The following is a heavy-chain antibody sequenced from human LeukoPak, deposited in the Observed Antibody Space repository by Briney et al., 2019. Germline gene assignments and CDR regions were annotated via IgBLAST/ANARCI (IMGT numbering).Heavy chain of an antibody. D-gene: IGHD6-19*01. V-gene: IGHV1-46*01. CDR1: GYTFTSYY. J-gene: IGHJ1*01. Sequence: ASVKVSCKASGYTFTSYYMHWVRQAPGQGLEWMGIINPSGGSTSYAQKFQGRVTMTRDTSTSTVYMELSSLRSEDTAVYYCARIASAGAGIYAEYFQHWGPGTLVNVSS. CDR3: ARIASAGAGIYAEYFQH. CDR2: INPSGGST.